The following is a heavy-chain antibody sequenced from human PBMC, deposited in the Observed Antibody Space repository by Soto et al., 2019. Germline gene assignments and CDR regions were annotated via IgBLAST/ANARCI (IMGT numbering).Heavy chain of an antibody. D-gene: IGHD6-13*01. V-gene: IGHV3-30-3*01. CDR1: GFTFSSYA. Sequence: QVQLVESGGGVVQPGRSLRLSCAASGFTFSSYAMHWVRQAPGKGLEWVAVISYDGSNKYYADSVKGRFTISRDNSKNTLYLQMNSLRAEDTAVYYCARARGSSWNYYYYGMDVWGQGTTVTVSS. CDR3: ARARGSSWNYYYYGMDV. CDR2: ISYDGSNK. J-gene: IGHJ6*02.